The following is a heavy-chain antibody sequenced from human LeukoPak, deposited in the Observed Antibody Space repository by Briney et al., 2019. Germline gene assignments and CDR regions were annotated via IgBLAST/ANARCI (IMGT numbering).Heavy chain of an antibody. J-gene: IGHJ4*02. CDR2: IYSGDST. D-gene: IGHD2-2*01. Sequence: GGSLRLSCAASGITVRSNYMFWVRQAPGKGLEWVSLIYSGDSTYYADSVKGRFTISRDTSKNTVYLQMNSLRAEDTAVYYCARLVVPAAYFDYWSQGTLVTVSS. CDR1: GITVRSNY. V-gene: IGHV3-66*02. CDR3: ARLVVPAAYFDY.